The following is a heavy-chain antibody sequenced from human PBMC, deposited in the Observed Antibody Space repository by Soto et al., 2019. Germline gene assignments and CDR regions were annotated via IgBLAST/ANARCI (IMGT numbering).Heavy chain of an antibody. J-gene: IGHJ4*02. CDR2: FSFYGRRDNT. D-gene: IGHD1-1*01. CDR1: GFTFSSYD. V-gene: IGHV3-23*01. CDR3: AKSLYNDNGGPTDH. Sequence: EVQLLESGGGLVQPGGSLRLSCVGSGFTFSSYDMTWVRQAPGKGLEWVSSFSFYGRRDNTYYADSVKGRFTISRDNSRHTVYLQMDNLRVEATAVYYCAKSLYNDNGGPTDHWCQGTLVTVSS.